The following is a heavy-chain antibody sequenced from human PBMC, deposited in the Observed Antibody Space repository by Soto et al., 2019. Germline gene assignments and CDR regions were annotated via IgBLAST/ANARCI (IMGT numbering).Heavy chain of an antibody. V-gene: IGHV1-3*01. J-gene: IGHJ4*02. CDR2: INAGNGNT. CDR3: ARARPYYDSSGYFFDY. D-gene: IGHD3-22*01. CDR1: GYTFTTYA. Sequence: ASVKVSCKASGYTFTTYAMHWVRQAPGRRLEWMGWINAGNGNTKYSQKFQGTVTITRDTSASTAYMELSSLRSEDTAIYYCARARPYYDSSGYFFDYWGQGTLVTVSS.